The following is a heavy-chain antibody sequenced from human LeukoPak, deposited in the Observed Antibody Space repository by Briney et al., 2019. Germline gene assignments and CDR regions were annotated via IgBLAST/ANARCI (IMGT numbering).Heavy chain of an antibody. CDR1: GLTFSSSW. CDR2: INPDGIKR. Sequence: GGSLRLSCAVSGLTFSSSWMDWVRQAPGKGLEWVASINPDGIKRYSADSVKGRFTISRDNARNSLYLQMNSLRAEDTAVYYCARGEQWLVSPFDYWGQGTLVTVSS. D-gene: IGHD6-19*01. V-gene: IGHV3-7*01. J-gene: IGHJ4*02. CDR3: ARGEQWLVSPFDY.